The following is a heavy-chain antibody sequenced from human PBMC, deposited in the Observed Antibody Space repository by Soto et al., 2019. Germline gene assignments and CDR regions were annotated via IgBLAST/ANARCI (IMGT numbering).Heavy chain of an antibody. V-gene: IGHV5-51*01. CDR2: IYPGDSDT. J-gene: IGHJ6*02. CDR3: ARSADLTYYDFWSGPENCYYGMDV. CDR1: GYSFTSYW. Sequence: GESLKISCKGSGYSFTSYWIGWVRQMPGKGLEWMGIIYPGDSDTRYSPSFQGQVTISADKSISTAYLQWSSLKASDTAMYYCARSADLTYYDFWSGPENCYYGMDVWGQGTTVTVSS. D-gene: IGHD3-3*01.